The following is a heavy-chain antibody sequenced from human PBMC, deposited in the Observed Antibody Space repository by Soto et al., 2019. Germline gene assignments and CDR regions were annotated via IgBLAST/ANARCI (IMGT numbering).Heavy chain of an antibody. CDR3: ARVSVGPAAYYYYYYGMDV. CDR1: GYTFTSYY. V-gene: IGHV1-46*01. CDR2: INPSGGST. D-gene: IGHD2-2*01. J-gene: IGHJ6*02. Sequence: GASVKVSCKASGYTFTSYYMHWVRQAPGQGLEWMGIINPSGGSTSYAQKFQGRVTMTRDTSTSTVYMELSSLRSEDTAVYYCARVSVGPAAYYYYYYGMDVWGQGTTVTVSS.